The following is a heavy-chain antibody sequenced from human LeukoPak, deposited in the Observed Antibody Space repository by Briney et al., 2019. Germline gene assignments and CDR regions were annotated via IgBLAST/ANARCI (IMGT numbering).Heavy chain of an antibody. V-gene: IGHV4-61*02. CDR2: IYTSGST. CDR3: AKGRITMVRGVIIRPTSFDI. Sequence: SSQTLSLTCTVSGGSISSGSYYWSWIRQPAGKGLEWIGRIYTSGSTNYNPSLKSRVTISVDTSKNQFSLKLSSVTAADTAVYYCAKGRITMVRGVIIRPTSFDIWGQGTMVTVSS. CDR1: GGSISSGSYY. J-gene: IGHJ3*02. D-gene: IGHD3-10*01.